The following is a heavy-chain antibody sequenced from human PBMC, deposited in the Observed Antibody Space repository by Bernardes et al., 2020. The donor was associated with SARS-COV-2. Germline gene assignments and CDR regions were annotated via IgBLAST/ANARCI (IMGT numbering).Heavy chain of an antibody. V-gene: IGHV1-18*04. J-gene: IGHJ6*02. CDR1: GYTVTSYG. CDR2: VNTYNGNT. CDR3: ARDPTVVSGYYYYGMDV. D-gene: IGHD3-22*01. Sequence: APVKVSCKASGYTVTSYGFSWVRQAPGQGLEWMGWVNTYNGNTNYAQKFQGRVTMTTDTSTSTAYMELRSLRSDDTAVYYCARDPTVVSGYYYYGMDVWGQGTTVTVSS.